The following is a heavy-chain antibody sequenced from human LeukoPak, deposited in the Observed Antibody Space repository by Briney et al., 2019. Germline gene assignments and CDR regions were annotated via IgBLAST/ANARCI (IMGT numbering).Heavy chain of an antibody. CDR1: GGSISSYY. Sequence: SETLSLTCTVSGGSISSYYWSWIRQPAGKGLEWIGRIYTSGSTTYNPSLKSRVTMSVDTSKNQFSLKLSSVTAADTAVYYCATTMVRGVPLGSWGQGTLVTVSS. J-gene: IGHJ4*02. D-gene: IGHD3-10*01. CDR3: ATTMVRGVPLGS. V-gene: IGHV4-4*07. CDR2: IYTSGST.